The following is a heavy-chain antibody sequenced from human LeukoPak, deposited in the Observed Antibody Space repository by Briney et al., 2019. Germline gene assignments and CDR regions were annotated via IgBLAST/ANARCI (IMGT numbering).Heavy chain of an antibody. CDR2: IIPILGTA. Sequence: GASVKVSCKASGGTFSSYAISWVRQAPGQGLEWMGGIIPILGTANYAQKFQGRVTITADKSTSTAYMELSSLRSEDTAVYYCARDVVPAAHSRSYYYYYMDVWGKGTTVTVSS. V-gene: IGHV1-69*10. CDR1: GGTFSSYA. D-gene: IGHD2-2*01. CDR3: ARDVVPAAHSRSYYYYYMDV. J-gene: IGHJ6*03.